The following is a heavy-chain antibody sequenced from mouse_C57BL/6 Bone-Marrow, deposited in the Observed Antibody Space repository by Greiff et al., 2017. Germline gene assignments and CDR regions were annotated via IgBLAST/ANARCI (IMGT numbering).Heavy chain of an antibody. Sequence: QVQLQQPGAELVMPGASVTLSCKASGYTFTSYWMHWVKQRPGQGLEWIGAIDPSDSYTNYTPKFQGKSTLTVDKSSSTAYLQLSSLTSEDSAVYYWARWGIYYGYDWGQGTTLTVSS. CDR1: GYTFTSYW. CDR3: ARWGIYYGYD. J-gene: IGHJ2*01. V-gene: IGHV1-69*01. D-gene: IGHD2-2*01. CDR2: IDPSDSYT.